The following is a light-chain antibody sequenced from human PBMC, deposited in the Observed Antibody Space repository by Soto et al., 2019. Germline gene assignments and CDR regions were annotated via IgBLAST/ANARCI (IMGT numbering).Light chain of an antibody. V-gene: IGKV1-5*03. CDR1: QSINNW. J-gene: IGKJ3*01. Sequence: DIQMTQSPSTLSASVGDRLTITCRASQSINNWLAWYQKKPGRAPKLLIYKASVLETVAPSRFSGTGSGTEFTLTISSLQPDDLATYYCQHYDGMFTFGPGTKVDIK. CDR2: KAS. CDR3: QHYDGMFT.